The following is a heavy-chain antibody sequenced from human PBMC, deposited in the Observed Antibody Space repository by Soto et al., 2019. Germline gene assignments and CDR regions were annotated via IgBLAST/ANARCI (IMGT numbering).Heavy chain of an antibody. V-gene: IGHV3-74*01. CDR3: ARARFGEFDDY. J-gene: IGHJ4*02. CDR2: INSDGSST. D-gene: IGHD3-10*01. Sequence: LRLSCAASGFTFSSYWMHWVRQAPGKGLVWVSRINSDGSSTSYADSVKGRFTISRDNAKNTLYLQMNSLRAEDTAVYYCARARFGEFDDYWGQGTLVTVSS. CDR1: GFTFSSYW.